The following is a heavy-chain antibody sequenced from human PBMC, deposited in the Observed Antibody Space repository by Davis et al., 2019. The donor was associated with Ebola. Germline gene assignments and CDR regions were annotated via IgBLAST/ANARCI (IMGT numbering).Heavy chain of an antibody. CDR1: GYTFTSYG. Sequence: ASVKVSCKASGYTFTSYGISWVRQAPGQGLEWMGWISAYNGNTNYAQKLQGRVTMTTDTSTSTAYMELRSLRSDDTAVYYCAIPSGRYYYYYGMDVWGQGTTVTVSS. CDR2: ISAYNGNT. D-gene: IGHD6-19*01. CDR3: AIPSGRYYYYYGMDV. J-gene: IGHJ6*02. V-gene: IGHV1-18*01.